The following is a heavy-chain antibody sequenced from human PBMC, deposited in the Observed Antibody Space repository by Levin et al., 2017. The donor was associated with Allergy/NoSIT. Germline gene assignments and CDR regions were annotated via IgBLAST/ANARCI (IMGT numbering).Heavy chain of an antibody. V-gene: IGHV1-2*02. CDR2: INPNSGGT. J-gene: IGHJ4*02. Sequence: ASVKVSCKASGYTFTGYYMHWVRQAPGQGLEWMGWINPNSGGTNYAQKFQGRVTMTRDTSISTAYMELSRLRSDDTAVYYCAIPPAEYSSSSVVDYWGQGTLVTVSS. CDR3: AIPPAEYSSSSVVDY. D-gene: IGHD6-6*01. CDR1: GYTFTGYY.